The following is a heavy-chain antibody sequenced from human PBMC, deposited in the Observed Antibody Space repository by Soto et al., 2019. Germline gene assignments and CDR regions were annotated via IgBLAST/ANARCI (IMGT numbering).Heavy chain of an antibody. CDR1: GGSISSYY. CDR2: IYYSGST. Sequence: PSETLSLTCTVSGGSISSYYWSWIRQPPGKGLEWIGYIYYSGSTNYNPSLKSRVTISVDTSKNQFSLKLSSVTAADTAVYYYARGRFDFWFVWGKGTTVTVSS. V-gene: IGHV4-59*01. J-gene: IGHJ6*04. CDR3: ARGRFDFWFV. D-gene: IGHD3-3*01.